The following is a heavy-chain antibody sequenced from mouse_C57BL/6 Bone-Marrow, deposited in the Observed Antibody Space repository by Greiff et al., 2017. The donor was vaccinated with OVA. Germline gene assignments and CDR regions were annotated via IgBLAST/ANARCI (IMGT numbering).Heavy chain of an antibody. CDR1: GFTFSDYG. CDR3: ARGFDY. Sequence: EVKLVESGGGLVKPGGSLTLSCAASGFTFSDYGMHWVRQAPEKGLEWVAYISSGSSTIYYADTVNGRFTISRDNAKNTLFLQMTSLRSEDTAMYYCARGFDYWGQGTTLTVSS. V-gene: IGHV5-17*01. J-gene: IGHJ2*01. CDR2: ISSGSSTI.